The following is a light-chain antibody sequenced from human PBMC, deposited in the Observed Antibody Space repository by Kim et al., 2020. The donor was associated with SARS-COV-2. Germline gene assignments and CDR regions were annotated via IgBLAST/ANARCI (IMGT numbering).Light chain of an antibody. J-gene: IGLJ1*01. CDR2: DVS. Sequence: QSALTQPASVSGSPGQSVTISCTGSSSDVGGDYYVSWYQQHPGTAPKLIIYDVSKRPSGVSNRFSGSQSGNTASLTISGLQAEDEADYYCSSYDSSSTYVFGPGAKATV. CDR1: SSDVGGDYY. CDR3: SSYDSSSTYV. V-gene: IGLV2-14*01.